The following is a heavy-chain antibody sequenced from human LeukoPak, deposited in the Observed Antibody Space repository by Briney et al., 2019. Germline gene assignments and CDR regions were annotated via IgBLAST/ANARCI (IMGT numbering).Heavy chain of an antibody. V-gene: IGHV4-4*07. CDR2: IYTSGST. Sequence: PSETLSLTCTVSGGSISSYYWSWIRQPAGKGLEWIGRIYTSGSTNYNPSLKSRVTMSVDTSKNQFSLKLSSVTAADTAVYYCARDVPSGYCSGGSCYNWFDPWGQGTLVTVSS. CDR3: ARDVPSGYCSGGSCYNWFDP. D-gene: IGHD2-15*01. J-gene: IGHJ5*02. CDR1: GGSISSYY.